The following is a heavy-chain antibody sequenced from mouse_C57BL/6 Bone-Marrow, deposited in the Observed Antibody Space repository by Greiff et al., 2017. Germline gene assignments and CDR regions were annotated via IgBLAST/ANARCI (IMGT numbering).Heavy chain of an antibody. Sequence: EVQLQQSGPELVKPGASVKISCKASGYSFTGYYMNWVKQSPEKSLEWIGEINPSTGGTTYNQKFKAKATLTVDKSSSTAYMQLKSLTSEDSAVYYCARGDDGYYGFADWGQGTLVTVSA. D-gene: IGHD2-3*01. CDR1: GYSFTGYY. CDR2: INPSTGGT. J-gene: IGHJ3*01. V-gene: IGHV1-42*01. CDR3: ARGDDGYYGFAD.